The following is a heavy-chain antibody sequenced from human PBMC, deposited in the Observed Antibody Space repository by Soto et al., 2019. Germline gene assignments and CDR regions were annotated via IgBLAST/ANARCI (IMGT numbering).Heavy chain of an antibody. CDR2: INWNGGST. Sequence: GGPLRLSCAASGFPFDDYGMSWVRQAPEKGLEWVSGINWNGGSTGYADSVKGRFTISRDNAKNSLYLQMNSLRAEDTALYYCARPNPDVLLWFYFDYWGQGTLVTVSS. V-gene: IGHV3-20*04. D-gene: IGHD3-10*01. CDR3: ARPNPDVLLWFYFDY. CDR1: GFPFDDYG. J-gene: IGHJ4*02.